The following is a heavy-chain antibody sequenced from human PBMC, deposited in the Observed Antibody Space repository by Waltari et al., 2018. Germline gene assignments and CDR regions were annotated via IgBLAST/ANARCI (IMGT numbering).Heavy chain of an antibody. CDR2: INHSGGT. D-gene: IGHD3-9*01. CDR1: GGSFSGYY. CDR3: ARQTYNYDIVTGRGWYFDL. Sequence: QVQLQQWGAGLLKPSETLSLTCAVYGGSFSGYYWSWIRQPPGKGLEWIGEINHSGGTNNNPSPKSRVTISVDTSKNQFSLNLSSVTAADTAVYYCARQTYNYDIVTGRGWYFDLWGRGTLVTVSS. V-gene: IGHV4-34*01. J-gene: IGHJ2*01.